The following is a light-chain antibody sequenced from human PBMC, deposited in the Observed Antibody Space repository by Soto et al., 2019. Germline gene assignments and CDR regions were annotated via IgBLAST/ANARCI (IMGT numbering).Light chain of an antibody. J-gene: IGLJ2*01. CDR1: SGHSNYA. CDR3: QTWGSGIVV. CDR2: LNSDGSH. Sequence: QLVLTQSPSASASLGASVKLTCTLSSGHSNYAIAWHQQQSEKGPRYLMKLNSDGSHSKGDGIPDRFSGSSSGAERYLTISRRQSEDEADYYCQTWGSGIVVFGGGTKLNVL. V-gene: IGLV4-69*01.